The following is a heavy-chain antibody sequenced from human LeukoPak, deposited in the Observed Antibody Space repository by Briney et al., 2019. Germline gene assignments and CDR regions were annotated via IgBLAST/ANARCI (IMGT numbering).Heavy chain of an antibody. D-gene: IGHD4/OR15-4a*01. J-gene: IGHJ4*02. V-gene: IGHV3-73*01. CDR3: TRDGAFDDS. Sequence: PGGSLRLSCAASGFTFSGAALHWVRQASGEGLEWVGRIRSKVNSYATAYAASVKGRFTISRNDSKNMAYLQMNSLKTDDTAVYYCTRDGAFDDSWGQGTLVTVSS. CDR2: IRSKVNSYAT. CDR1: GFTFSGAA.